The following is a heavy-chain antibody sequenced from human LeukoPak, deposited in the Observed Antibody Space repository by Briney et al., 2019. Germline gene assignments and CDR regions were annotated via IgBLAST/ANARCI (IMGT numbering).Heavy chain of an antibody. CDR2: ISSNGNT. CDR3: ARDLMRGNEGFDY. J-gene: IGHJ4*02. D-gene: IGHD2-8*01. Sequence: SETLSLTCSVSGVSINSRYYDWWGWIRQPPGMGLEWIGSISSNGNTYYKPSLRTRVTISLDTSKNQFSLKLSSVTAADTAVYYCARDLMRGNEGFDYWGQGTLVPVSS. V-gene: IGHV4-39*07. CDR1: GVSINSRYY.